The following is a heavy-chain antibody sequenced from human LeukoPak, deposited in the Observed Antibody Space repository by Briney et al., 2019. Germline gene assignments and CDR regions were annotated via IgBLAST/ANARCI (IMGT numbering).Heavy chain of an antibody. D-gene: IGHD2-15*01. Sequence: SETLSLTCTVSGGSISSYYWSWIRQPPGKGLEWIGYIYYSGSTNYNPSLKSRVTISVDTSKNQFSLKLSSVTAADTAVYYCARTGVAGWFDPWGQGTLVTVSS. J-gene: IGHJ5*02. CDR3: ARTGVAGWFDP. CDR1: GGSISSYY. CDR2: IYYSGST. V-gene: IGHV4-59*01.